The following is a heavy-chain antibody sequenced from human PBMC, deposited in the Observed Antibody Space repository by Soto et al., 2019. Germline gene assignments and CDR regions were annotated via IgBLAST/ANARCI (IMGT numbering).Heavy chain of an antibody. CDR2: IYHSGST. CDR3: ARGGYSYGYVSYYYGMDV. CDR1: GGSISSGGYS. J-gene: IGHJ6*02. Sequence: PSETLSLTCAVSGGSISSGGYSWSWIRQPPGKGLEWIGYIYHSGSTYYNPSLKSRVTISVDRSKNQFSLKLSSVTAADTAVYYCARGGYSYGYVSYYYGMDVWGQGTTATVSS. D-gene: IGHD5-18*01. V-gene: IGHV4-30-2*01.